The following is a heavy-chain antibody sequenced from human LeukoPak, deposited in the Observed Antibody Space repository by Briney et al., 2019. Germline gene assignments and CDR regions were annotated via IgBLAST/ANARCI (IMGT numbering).Heavy chain of an antibody. CDR2: IRSKAYGGTT. V-gene: IGHV3-49*04. J-gene: IGHJ6*04. CDR1: GFTFGDYA. Sequence: GGSLRLSCTASGFTFGDYAMSWVRQAPGKGLEWVGFIRSKAYGGTTEYAASVKGRFTISRDDSKGIAYLQMNSLKTEDTAVYYCTRVLNYYGSGSYYSPYYYGMDVWGKGTTVTVSS. CDR3: TRVLNYYGSGSYYSPYYYGMDV. D-gene: IGHD3-10*01.